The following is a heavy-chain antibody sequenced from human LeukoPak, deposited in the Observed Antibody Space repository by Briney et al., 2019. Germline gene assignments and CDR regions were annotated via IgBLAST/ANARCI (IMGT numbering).Heavy chain of an antibody. V-gene: IGHV7-4-1*02. CDR1: GYTFTSYA. J-gene: IGHJ6*02. CDR3: ARPLSPQQLVSWGYYYYGMDV. D-gene: IGHD6-13*01. CDR2: INTNTGNP. Sequence: ASVKVSCKASGYTFTSYAMNWVRQAPGQGLEWMGWINTNTGNPTYAQGFTGRFVFSLDTSVSTAYLQISSLKAEDTAVYYCARPLSPQQLVSWGYYYYGMDVWGQGTTVTVSS.